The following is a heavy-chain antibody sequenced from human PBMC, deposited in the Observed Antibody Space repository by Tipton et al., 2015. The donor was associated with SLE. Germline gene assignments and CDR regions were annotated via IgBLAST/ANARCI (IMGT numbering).Heavy chain of an antibody. V-gene: IGHV4-34*01. CDR3: ARGLVGGGGFDY. Sequence: TLSLTCDVYGGSFSGYYWSWIRQPPGKGLEWIGEINHSGSTNYNPSLKSRVTISVDTSKNQFSLKLSSVTAADTAVYYCARGLVGGGGFDYWGQGTLVTVSS. CDR1: GGSFSGYY. J-gene: IGHJ4*02. D-gene: IGHD3-16*01. CDR2: INHSGST.